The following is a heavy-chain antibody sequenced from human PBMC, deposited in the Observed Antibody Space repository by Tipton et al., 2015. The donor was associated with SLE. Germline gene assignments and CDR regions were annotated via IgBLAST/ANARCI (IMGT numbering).Heavy chain of an antibody. D-gene: IGHD6-6*01. V-gene: IGHV4-34*01. CDR2: INHSGST. CDR1: GGSFSGYY. CDR3: ARLGEYSSF. J-gene: IGHJ4*02. Sequence: TLSLTCAVYGGSFSGYYWSWIRQPPGKGPEWIGEINHSGSTNYNPPLKSRVTISVDTSKNQFSLKLSSVTAADTAVYYCARLGEYSSFWGQGTLVTVSS.